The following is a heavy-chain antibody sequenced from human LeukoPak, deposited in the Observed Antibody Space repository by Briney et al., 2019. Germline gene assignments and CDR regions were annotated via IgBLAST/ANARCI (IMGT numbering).Heavy chain of an antibody. V-gene: IGHV4-34*01. CDR1: GGSFSGYY. CDR3: ARDTSYYYGMDV. Sequence: PSETLSLTCAVYGGSFSGYYRSWIRQPPGKGLEWIGEINHSGSTNYNPSLKSRVTISVDTSKNQFSLKLSSVTAADTAVYYCARDTSYYYGMDVWGQGTTVTVSS. D-gene: IGHD5-18*01. CDR2: INHSGST. J-gene: IGHJ6*02.